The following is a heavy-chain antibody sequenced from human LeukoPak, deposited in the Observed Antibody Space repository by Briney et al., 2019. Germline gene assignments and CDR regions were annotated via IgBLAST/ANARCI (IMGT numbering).Heavy chain of an antibody. J-gene: IGHJ6*02. Sequence: PSETLSLTCTVSGYSISSGYHWGWIRQPPGKGLEWIGSIYHSGSTYYNPSLESRVTISVDTSKNQFSLKLSSVTAADTAVYYCARFEAPLGNYPYYYYGMDVWGQGTTVTVSS. CDR1: GYSISSGYH. CDR2: IYHSGST. CDR3: ARFEAPLGNYPYYYYGMDV. D-gene: IGHD1-7*01. V-gene: IGHV4-38-2*02.